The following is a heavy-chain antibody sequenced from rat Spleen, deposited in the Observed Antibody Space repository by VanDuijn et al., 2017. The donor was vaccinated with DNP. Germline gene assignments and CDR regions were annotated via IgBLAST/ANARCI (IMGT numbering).Heavy chain of an antibody. V-gene: IGHV5-22*01. CDR3: ARDSGRDDYDGYVLDY. CDR2: ISYFGDNT. Sequence: EVQLVESGGDLVQPGRSLKLSCAASGFTFSDYYMAWVRQAPTKGLELVAYISYFGDNTYSGDSVKGRFTISRDNAKSTLYLQMNSLRSEDTATYYCARDSGRDDYDGYVLDYWGQGVMVTVSS. J-gene: IGHJ2*01. D-gene: IGHD1-12*03. CDR1: GFTFSDYY.